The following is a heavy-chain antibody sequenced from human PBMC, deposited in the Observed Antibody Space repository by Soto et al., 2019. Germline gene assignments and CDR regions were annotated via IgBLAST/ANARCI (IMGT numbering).Heavy chain of an antibody. D-gene: IGHD2-15*01. CDR2: SIPIFGTA. J-gene: IGHJ4*02. CDR1: GGTFSSYA. Sequence: QVQLVQSGAEVKKPGSSVKVSCKASGGTFSSYAISWVRQAPGQGLEWMGGSIPIFGTANYAQKFQGRVTITADESTSTAHMEMSSLRSEDTAVYYCARDYGHDCSSGSSYFYFWGQGTLVTVSS. CDR3: ARDYGHDCSSGSSYFYF. V-gene: IGHV1-69*01.